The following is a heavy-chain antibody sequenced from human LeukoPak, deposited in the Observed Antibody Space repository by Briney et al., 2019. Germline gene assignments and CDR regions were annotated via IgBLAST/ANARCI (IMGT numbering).Heavy chain of an antibody. J-gene: IGHJ6*02. D-gene: IGHD2-15*01. CDR1: GGSISSYY. Sequence: SETLSLTCTVSGGSISSYYWSWIRQPTGKGLEWIGRIYTSGSTNYNPSLKSRVTISVDTSKNQFSLKLSSVTAADTAVYYCARDCSGGSCYPSYYYGMDVWGQGTTVTVSS. V-gene: IGHV4-4*07. CDR3: ARDCSGGSCYPSYYYGMDV. CDR2: IYTSGST.